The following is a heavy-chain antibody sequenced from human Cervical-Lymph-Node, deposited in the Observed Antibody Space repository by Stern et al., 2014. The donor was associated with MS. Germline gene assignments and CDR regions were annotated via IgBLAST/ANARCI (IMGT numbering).Heavy chain of an antibody. Sequence: QVQLVQSGAEVKEPGASVKVSCKASGYIFNDYYIYWVRQAPGQGLEWMGRVNPYSGIRNYAQKFQDRVTVTSDMSTSTAYMELSRLRSDDTAVYYCARLSGDIEVRPGAIDYYYGMDVWGQGTTVTVSS. CDR1: GYIFNDYY. CDR2: VNPYSGIR. V-gene: IGHV1-2*02. D-gene: IGHD2-2*02. J-gene: IGHJ6*02. CDR3: ARLSGDIEVRPGAIDYYYGMDV.